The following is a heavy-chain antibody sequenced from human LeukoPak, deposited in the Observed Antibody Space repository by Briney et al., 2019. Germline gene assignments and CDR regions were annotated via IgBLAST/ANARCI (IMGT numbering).Heavy chain of an antibody. CDR1: GFTFSSHW. CDR3: ARISLSGWVNDY. CDR2: ISSDGSST. V-gene: IGHV3-74*01. D-gene: IGHD6-19*01. Sequence: GGSLRLSCAASGFTFSSHWMHWVRQAPGKGLVWVTRISSDGSSTSYADSVKGRFTISRDNAKNTLFLQMSSLRAEDTAIYYCARISLSGWVNDYWGQGTLVTVSS. J-gene: IGHJ4*02.